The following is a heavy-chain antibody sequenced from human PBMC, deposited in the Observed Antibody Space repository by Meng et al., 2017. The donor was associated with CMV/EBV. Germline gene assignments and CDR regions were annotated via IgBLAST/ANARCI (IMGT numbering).Heavy chain of an antibody. J-gene: IGHJ3*02. CDR1: GFTFSSYG. CDR2: IRYDGSNK. CDR3: ARESGPGGFGGAFDI. V-gene: IGHV3-30*02. Sequence: GESLKISCAASGFTFSSYGMHWVRQAPGKGLEWVAFIRYDGSNKYYADSVKGRFTISRDNAKNTLYLQMNSLRAEDTAVYYCARESGPGGFGGAFDIWGQGTMVTVSS. D-gene: IGHD3-10*01.